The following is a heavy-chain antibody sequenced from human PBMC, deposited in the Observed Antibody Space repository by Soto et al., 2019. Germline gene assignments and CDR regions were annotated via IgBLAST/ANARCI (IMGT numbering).Heavy chain of an antibody. J-gene: IGHJ6*02. CDR3: ARVRYSSSWYLLGYYYYGMDV. CDR1: GFTFSSYW. D-gene: IGHD6-13*01. CDR2: IKQDGSEK. V-gene: IGHV3-7*01. Sequence: EVQLVESGGGLVQPGGSLRLSCAASGFTFSSYWMSWVRQAPGKGLEWVANIKQDGSEKYYVDSVKGRFTISRDNAKNSRYLQMNSLRAEDTAVYYCARVRYSSSWYLLGYYYYGMDVWGQGTTVTVSS.